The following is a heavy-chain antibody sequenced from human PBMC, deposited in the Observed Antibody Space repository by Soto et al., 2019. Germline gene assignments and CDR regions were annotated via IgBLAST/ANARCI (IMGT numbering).Heavy chain of an antibody. CDR1: GYTFTDYY. Sequence: GASVKVSCKASGYTFTDYYMHWVRQAPGQGLEWMGWITPNNGGTNYAQKFQGRVTMTRDTSISTAYMELSRLRSDDTAVYYCARSGTVLLNAFDIWGQGIMVTVSS. CDR2: ITPNNGGT. J-gene: IGHJ3*02. CDR3: ARSGTVLLNAFDI. V-gene: IGHV1-2*02.